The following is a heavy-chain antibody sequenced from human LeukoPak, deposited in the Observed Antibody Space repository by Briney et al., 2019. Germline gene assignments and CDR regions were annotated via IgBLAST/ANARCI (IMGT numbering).Heavy chain of an antibody. J-gene: IGHJ5*02. V-gene: IGHV1-2*02. Sequence: GASVKVSCKASGYTFTGYYMHWVRQAPGQGLEWMGWINPTSGGTNYAQKFQGRVTMTRDTSISTAYMELSRLRSDDTAVYYCASSHETYSYDFWSGYSNWFDPWGQGTLVTVSS. CDR1: GYTFTGYY. CDR2: INPTSGGT. D-gene: IGHD3-3*01. CDR3: ASSHETYSYDFWSGYSNWFDP.